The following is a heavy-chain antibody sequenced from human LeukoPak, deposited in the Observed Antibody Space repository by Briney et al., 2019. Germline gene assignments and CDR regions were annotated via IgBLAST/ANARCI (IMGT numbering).Heavy chain of an antibody. V-gene: IGHV4-39*07. CDR2: IHYTGST. D-gene: IGHD4-17*01. CDR3: ASRGTTVTTPDGAFDI. CDR1: GGSISSTNYY. Sequence: SETLSLTCTVSGGSISSTNYYWGWIRQPPGKGLEWIGYIHYTGSTYYNPSLKSRVAISVDTSKDQFSLKLSSVTAADTAVYYCASRGTTVTTPDGAFDIWGQGTMVTVSS. J-gene: IGHJ3*02.